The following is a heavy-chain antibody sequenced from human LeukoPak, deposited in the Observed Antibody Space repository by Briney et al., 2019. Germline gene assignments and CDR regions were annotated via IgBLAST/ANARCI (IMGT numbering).Heavy chain of an antibody. CDR2: IYYTGGT. Sequence: PSETLSLTCSVSGGSITSSSYYWGWIRQPPEKGLEWIGSIYYTGGTYYSPSLKSRVTMSVDTSNNQFSLKLSSVTAADTAVYYCARERLVSNYFDYWGQGTLVTVSS. CDR3: ARERLVSNYFDY. CDR1: GGSITSSSYY. V-gene: IGHV4-39*02. J-gene: IGHJ4*02. D-gene: IGHD6-25*01.